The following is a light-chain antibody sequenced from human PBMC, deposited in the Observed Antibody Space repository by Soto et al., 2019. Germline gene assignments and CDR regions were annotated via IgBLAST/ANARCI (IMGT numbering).Light chain of an antibody. CDR3: CSYASSSSYV. CDR2: EGT. CDR1: TSDVGGYNL. J-gene: IGLJ1*01. V-gene: IGLV2-23*01. Sequence: QCLLTQPASLSGSPGKSITISCSGTTSDVGGYNLVSWYQQHTAKAPKLLIYEGTQRPSGVSSRFSGSKSGNTASLTISGLQAEDEADYYCCSYASSSSYVFGTGTKVTVL.